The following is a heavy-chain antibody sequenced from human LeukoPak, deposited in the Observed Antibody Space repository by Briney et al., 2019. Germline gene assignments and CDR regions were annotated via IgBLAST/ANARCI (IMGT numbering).Heavy chain of an antibody. J-gene: IGHJ4*02. V-gene: IGHV1-2*02. CDR2: INPNGGGT. CDR3: ASPNYYEF. Sequence: ASVKVSCKASGYTFTNYYVHWVRQAPGQGLEWMGWINPNGGGTNYAQNIQGRVTMTRDTSISTAYMELSRLRSDDTAVYYCASPNYYEFWGQGTLVTVSS. CDR1: GYTFTNYY.